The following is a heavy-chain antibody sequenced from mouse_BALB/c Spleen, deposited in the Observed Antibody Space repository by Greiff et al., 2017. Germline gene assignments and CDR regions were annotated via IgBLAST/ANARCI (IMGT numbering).Heavy chain of an antibody. V-gene: IGHV1-7*01. CDR1: GYTFTSYW. CDR2: INPSTGYT. J-gene: IGHJ2*01. CDR3: ARSLSYYFDY. Sequence: QVQLQESGAELAKPGASVKMSCKASGYTFTSYWMHWVKQRPGQGLEWIGYINPSTGYTEYNQKFKDKATLTADKSSSTAYMQLSSLTSEDSAVYYCARSLSYYFDYWGQGTTLTVSS.